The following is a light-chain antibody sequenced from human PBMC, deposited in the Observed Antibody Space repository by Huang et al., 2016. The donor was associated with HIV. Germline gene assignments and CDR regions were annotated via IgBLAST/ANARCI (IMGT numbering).Light chain of an antibody. CDR3: MQSLQSLT. J-gene: IGKJ4*01. CDR2: MAS. V-gene: IGKV2-28*01. CDR1: QSLVHDNGYSY. Sequence: DIVMTQSPLPLPVTPGEPASISCRSSQSLVHDNGYSYLDWYLQKPGQSPQVLIYMASVRAPGIPDRVSGSGSGTNFTLEINRVDAEDVGTYYCMQSLQSLTFGGGTRLEIK.